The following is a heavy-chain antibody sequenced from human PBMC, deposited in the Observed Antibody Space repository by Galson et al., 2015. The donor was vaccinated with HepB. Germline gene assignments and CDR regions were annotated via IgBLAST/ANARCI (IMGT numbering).Heavy chain of an antibody. CDR3: ARLGYYDYVWGSYRHTYNWFDP. CDR2: VYPGDSDT. J-gene: IGHJ5*02. D-gene: IGHD3-16*02. V-gene: IGHV5-51*01. Sequence: QSGAEVKKPGESLKISCKGSGYSFTSYWIGWVRQMPGKGLEWMGIVYPGDSDTRYSPSFQGQVTISADKSISTAYLQWSSLKASDTAMYYCARLGYYDYVWGSYRHTYNWFDPWGQGTLVTVSS. CDR1: GYSFTSYW.